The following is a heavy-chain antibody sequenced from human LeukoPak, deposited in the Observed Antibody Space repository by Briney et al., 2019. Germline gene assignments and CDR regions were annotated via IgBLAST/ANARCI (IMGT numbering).Heavy chain of an antibody. CDR3: ARGRLGYCSGGSCYPNFTPFDY. J-gene: IGHJ4*02. V-gene: IGHV4-34*01. CDR2: INHSGST. CDR1: GGSFNGYY. Sequence: SETLSLTCAVYGGSFNGYYWSWIRQPPGKGLEWIGEINHSGSTNYNPSLKSRVTISVDTSKNQFSLKLSSVTAADTAVYYCARGRLGYCSGGSCYPNFTPFDYWGQGTLVTVSS. D-gene: IGHD2-15*01.